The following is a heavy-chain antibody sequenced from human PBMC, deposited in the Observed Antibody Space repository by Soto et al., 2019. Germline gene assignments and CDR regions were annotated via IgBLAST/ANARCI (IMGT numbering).Heavy chain of an antibody. D-gene: IGHD2-2*02. CDR3: ARDHCSSTSCYKGSGYYYGMDV. CDR2: IWYDGSNK. Sequence: GGSLRLSCAASGFTLSSYGMHWVRQAPGKGLEWVAVIWYDGSNKYYADSVKGRFTISRDNSKNTLYLQMNSLRAEDTAVYYCARDHCSSTSCYKGSGYYYGMDVWGQGTTVTVSS. V-gene: IGHV3-33*01. J-gene: IGHJ6*02. CDR1: GFTLSSYG.